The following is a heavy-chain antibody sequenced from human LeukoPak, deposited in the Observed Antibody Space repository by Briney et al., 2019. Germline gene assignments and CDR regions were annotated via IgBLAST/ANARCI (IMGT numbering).Heavy chain of an antibody. CDR3: ARRPRNDILTGTPFDY. V-gene: IGHV4-34*01. Sequence: SETLSLTCAVYGGSFSGYYWSWIRQPPGKGLEWIGEINHSGSTNYNPSLKGRVTISVDTSKNQFSLKLRSVTAADTAVYYCARRPRNDILTGTPFDYWGQGILVTVSS. CDR2: INHSGST. D-gene: IGHD3-9*01. J-gene: IGHJ4*02. CDR1: GGSFSGYY.